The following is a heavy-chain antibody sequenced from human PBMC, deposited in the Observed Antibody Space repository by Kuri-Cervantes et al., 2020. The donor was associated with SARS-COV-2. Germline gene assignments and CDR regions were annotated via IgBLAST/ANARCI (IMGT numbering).Heavy chain of an antibody. Sequence: GESLKISCAASGFTLDDYGMYWVRQAPGKGLEWVSCITWDGGSTFYADSVKGRFTISRDNAKNSLYLQMSSLRAEDTAVYYCARDLRLGKSLDYWGQGTLVTVSS. CDR3: ARDLRLGKSLDY. CDR2: ITWDGGST. D-gene: IGHD7-27*01. J-gene: IGHJ4*02. CDR1: GFTLDDYG. V-gene: IGHV3-43D*03.